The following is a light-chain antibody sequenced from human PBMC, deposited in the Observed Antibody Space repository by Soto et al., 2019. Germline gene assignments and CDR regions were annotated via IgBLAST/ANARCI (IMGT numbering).Light chain of an antibody. CDR3: QQYGGSPIT. J-gene: IGKJ5*01. Sequence: VVLTQSPGTLSLSPWGRATLSCRASQSVSRRLAWYQQRPGQSPRLLISGASMRASGVPVRFIGSGSGTDFTLTITRLEPEDFAVYYCQQYGGSPITFGLGTRLEIK. CDR2: GAS. CDR1: QSVSRR. V-gene: IGKV3-20*01.